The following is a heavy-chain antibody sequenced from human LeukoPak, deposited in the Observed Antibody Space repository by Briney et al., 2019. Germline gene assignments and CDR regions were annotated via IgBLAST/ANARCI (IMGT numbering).Heavy chain of an antibody. J-gene: IGHJ6*03. CDR2: IYYGGST. V-gene: IGHV4-59*01. CDR3: ARGGSYQLLGHYYYYYMDV. Sequence: SETLSLTCTVSGGSISSYYWSWIRQPPGKGLEWMGYIYYGGSTNYNPSPMRRVTISVDTSKNQFSLKLSSVTAADTAVYYCARGGSYQLLGHYYYYYMDVWGKGTTVTVSS. CDR1: GGSISSYY. D-gene: IGHD2-2*01.